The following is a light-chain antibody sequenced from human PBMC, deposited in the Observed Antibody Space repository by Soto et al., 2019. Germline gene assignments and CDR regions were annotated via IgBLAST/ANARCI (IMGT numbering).Light chain of an antibody. Sequence: EIVMTQSPATLSVSPGERATLSCRASQSVSSNLAWYQQKPGQAPRILIYVASTSATGILARFSGSGSGTELTITISSMQYADFAVYYCQQHNNWCPLTFGQGTKVDIK. CDR3: QQHNNWCPLT. J-gene: IGKJ1*01. V-gene: IGKV3-15*01. CDR1: QSVSSN. CDR2: VAS.